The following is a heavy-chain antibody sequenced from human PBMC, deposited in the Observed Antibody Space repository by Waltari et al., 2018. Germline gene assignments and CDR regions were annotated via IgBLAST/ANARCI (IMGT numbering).Heavy chain of an antibody. J-gene: IGHJ6*02. CDR3: ARVSSGWYKEGMDV. V-gene: IGHV4-59*01. D-gene: IGHD6-19*01. CDR1: GGSISSYY. CDR2: IYYSGST. Sequence: QVQLQESGPGLVKPSETLSLTCTVSGGSISSYYWSWIRQPPGKGLEWIGYIYYSGSTNYNPALKSRVTISVDTSKNQVSLKLSSVTAADTAVYYCARVSSGWYKEGMDVWGQGTTVTVSS.